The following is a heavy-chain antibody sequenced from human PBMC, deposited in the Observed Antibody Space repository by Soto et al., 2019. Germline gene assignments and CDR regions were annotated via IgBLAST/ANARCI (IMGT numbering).Heavy chain of an antibody. D-gene: IGHD5-12*01. CDR1: GFSLITSGMC. V-gene: IGHV2-70*01. J-gene: IGHJ4*02. CDR2: IDWDDDK. Sequence: SGPTLVNPTQTLTLTCTFSGFSLITSGMCVSCIRQPPGKALERLALIDWDDDKYYSTSLKTRLTISKDTSKNQVVLTMTNMDPVDTATYYCARIYGCGYDQGYYFDYWGQGTLVTVSS. CDR3: ARIYGCGYDQGYYFDY.